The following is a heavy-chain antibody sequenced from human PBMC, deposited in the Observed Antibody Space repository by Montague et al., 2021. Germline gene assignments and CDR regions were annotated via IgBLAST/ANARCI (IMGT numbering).Heavy chain of an antibody. CDR3: ARDTVGASGYFYYYYMDV. CDR2: LSNGGST. D-gene: IGHD1-26*01. V-gene: IGHV4-4*07. Sequence: SETLSLTCTVFGDSINTYSWSWIRQPPGEGLEWIGRLSNGGSTNSNPSLAIRVSMSVDTSKTQLSLKLSSVTAADTAVYFCARDTVGASGYFYYYYMDVWGRGTTVTVSS. CDR1: GDSINTYS. J-gene: IGHJ6*03.